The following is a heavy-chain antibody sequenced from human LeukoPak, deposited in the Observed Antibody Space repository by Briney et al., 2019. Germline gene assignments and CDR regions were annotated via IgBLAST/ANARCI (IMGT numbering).Heavy chain of an antibody. D-gene: IGHD3-3*01. CDR2: IYYSGST. Sequence: PSQTLSLTCTVSGGSISSGDYYWSWIRQPPGKGLEWIGYIYYSGSTYYNPSLKSRVTISVDTSKNQFSLKLSSVTAADTAVYYCARVLRFLEWSGRVDVWGKGTTVTVSS. V-gene: IGHV4-30-4*08. CDR3: ARVLRFLEWSGRVDV. CDR1: GGSISSGDYY. J-gene: IGHJ6*04.